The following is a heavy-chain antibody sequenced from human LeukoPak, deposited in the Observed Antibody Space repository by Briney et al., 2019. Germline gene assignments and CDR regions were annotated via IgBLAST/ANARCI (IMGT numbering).Heavy chain of an antibody. J-gene: IGHJ4*02. CDR3: AKDSYYYDSSGYFDY. V-gene: IGHV3-30*18. D-gene: IGHD3-22*01. Sequence: GRSLRLSCAASGFTFSSYGMHWVRQAPGKGLEWVAVISYDGSNKYYADSVKGRFTISRDNSKNTLYLQMNSLRAEDTAVYYCAKDSYYYDSSGYFDYWGQGTLVTVSP. CDR2: ISYDGSNK. CDR1: GFTFSSYG.